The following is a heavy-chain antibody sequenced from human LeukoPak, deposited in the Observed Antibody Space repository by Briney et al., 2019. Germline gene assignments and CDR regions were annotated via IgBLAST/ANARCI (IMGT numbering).Heavy chain of an antibody. V-gene: IGHV1-69*13. CDR3: ARDQGTGGGYYYYGMDV. Sequence: SVKVSCKASGGTFSSYAISWVRQAPGQGLEWMGGIIPIFGTANYAQKFQGRVTITADESTSTAYMELSSLGSEDTAVYYCARDQGTGGGYYYYGMDVWGKGTTVTVSS. J-gene: IGHJ6*04. D-gene: IGHD1-14*01. CDR2: IIPIFGTA. CDR1: GGTFSSYA.